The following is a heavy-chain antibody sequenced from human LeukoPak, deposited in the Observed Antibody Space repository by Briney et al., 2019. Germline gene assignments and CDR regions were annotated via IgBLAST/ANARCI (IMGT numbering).Heavy chain of an antibody. D-gene: IGHD2-2*01. CDR3: ARFLTHCSSTSCYLRGWFDP. V-gene: IGHV1-8*01. CDR1: GYTFTSYD. CDR2: MNPNSGNT. J-gene: IGHJ5*02. Sequence: ASVKVSCKASGYTFTSYDINWVRQATGQGLGWMGWMNPNSGNTGYAQKFQGRVTMTRNTSISTAYMELSSLRSEDTAVYYCARFLTHCSSTSCYLRGWFDPWGQGTLVTVSS.